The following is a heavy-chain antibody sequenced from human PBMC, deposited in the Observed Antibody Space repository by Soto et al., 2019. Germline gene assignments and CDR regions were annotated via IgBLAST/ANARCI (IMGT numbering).Heavy chain of an antibody. J-gene: IGHJ5*02. Sequence: ASVKVSCKASGYTFTSYGISWVRQAPGQGLEWMGWISAYNGNTNYAQKFQGRVTITADESTSTAYMELSSLRSEDTAVYYCARDGEKYYDILTGPLGKYNWFDPWGQGTLVTVSS. CDR3: ARDGEKYYDILTGPLGKYNWFDP. CDR1: GYTFTSYG. V-gene: IGHV1-18*01. CDR2: ISAYNGNT. D-gene: IGHD3-9*01.